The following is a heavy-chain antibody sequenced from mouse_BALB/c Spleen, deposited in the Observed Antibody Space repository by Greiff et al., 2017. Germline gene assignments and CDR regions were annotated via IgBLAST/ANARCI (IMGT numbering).Heavy chain of an antibody. J-gene: IGHJ2*01. CDR1: GYNFTSYW. CDR2: IYPGSGST. Sequence: QVQLQQPGAELVKPGTSVKLSCKASGYNFTSYWINWVKLRPGQGLEWIGDIYPGSGSTNYNEKFKSKATLTVDTSSSTAYMQLSSLASDDSALYYCARGDDYDGYFDYWGQGTTLTVSS. V-gene: IGHV1-55*01. D-gene: IGHD2-4*01. CDR3: ARGDDYDGYFDY.